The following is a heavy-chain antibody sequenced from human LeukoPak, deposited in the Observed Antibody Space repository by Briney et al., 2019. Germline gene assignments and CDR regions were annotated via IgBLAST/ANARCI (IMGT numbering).Heavy chain of an antibody. D-gene: IGHD3-16*02. CDR2: ISSSSSYI. V-gene: IGHV3-21*01. CDR3: ARVPDYDYVWGSYRPTQGDYGMDV. J-gene: IGHJ6*02. Sequence: AGGSLRLSCAASGFTFSSYSMNWVRQAPGKGLEWVSSISSSSSYIYYADSVKGRFTISRDNAKNSLYLQMNSLRAEDTAVYYCARVPDYDYVWGSYRPTQGDYGMDVWGQGTTVTVSS. CDR1: GFTFSSYS.